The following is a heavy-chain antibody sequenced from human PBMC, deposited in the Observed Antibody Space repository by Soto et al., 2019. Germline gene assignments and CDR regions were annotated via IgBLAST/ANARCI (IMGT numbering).Heavy chain of an antibody. D-gene: IGHD3-22*01. Sequence: GGSLRLSCAASGFTFSSYSMNWVRQAPGKGLEYVSAISSNGGSTYYANSVKGRFTISRDNSKNTLYLQMGSLRAEDMAVYYCARDPFPSDYYDSSGHNWFDPWGQGTLVTVSS. CDR1: GFTFSSYS. CDR2: ISSNGGST. V-gene: IGHV3-64*01. J-gene: IGHJ5*02. CDR3: ARDPFPSDYYDSSGHNWFDP.